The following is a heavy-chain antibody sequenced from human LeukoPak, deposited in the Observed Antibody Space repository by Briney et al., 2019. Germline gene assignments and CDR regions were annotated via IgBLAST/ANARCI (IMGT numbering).Heavy chain of an antibody. CDR3: ARDGGYCSGGTCYSTH. Sequence: GSLRLSCAASEFTFSSYWMSWVRQAPWKGLEWVASIKQDGSEKYYVDSVRGRFTISRDNANNSLYLQMNCLRAEDTAMYYCARDGGYCSGGTCYSTHWGQGSLVTVSS. CDR2: IKQDGSEK. V-gene: IGHV3-7*03. J-gene: IGHJ4*02. D-gene: IGHD2-15*01. CDR1: EFTFSSYW.